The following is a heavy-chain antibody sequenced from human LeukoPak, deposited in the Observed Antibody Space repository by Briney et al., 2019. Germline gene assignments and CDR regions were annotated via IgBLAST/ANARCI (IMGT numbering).Heavy chain of an antibody. Sequence: PSETLSLTCTVSGGSISSYYWSWIRQPPRKGLEWIGYIYYSGSTNYNPSLKSRVTISVDTSKNQFSLKLSSVTAADTAVYYCARDPFEIDAFDIWGQGTMVTVSS. V-gene: IGHV4-59*01. J-gene: IGHJ3*02. CDR1: GGSISSYY. CDR2: IYYSGST. CDR3: ARDPFEIDAFDI. D-gene: IGHD2/OR15-2a*01.